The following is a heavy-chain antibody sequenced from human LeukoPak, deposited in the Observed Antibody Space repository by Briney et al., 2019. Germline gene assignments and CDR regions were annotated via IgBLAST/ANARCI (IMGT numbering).Heavy chain of an antibody. Sequence: SETLSLTCTVSGGSISSYYWSWIRQPAGKGLEWIGRIYTSGSTNYNASLKSRVSMSVDTSKNQLSLKLSSVTAADTAVFYCARENSGSYREFDYWGQGTLVTVSS. V-gene: IGHV4-4*07. CDR1: GGSISSYY. J-gene: IGHJ4*02. CDR3: ARENSGSYREFDY. D-gene: IGHD1-26*01. CDR2: IYTSGST.